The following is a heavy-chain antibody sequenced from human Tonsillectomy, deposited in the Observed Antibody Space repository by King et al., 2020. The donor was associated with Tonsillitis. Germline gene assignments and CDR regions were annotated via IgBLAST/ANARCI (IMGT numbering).Heavy chain of an antibody. V-gene: IGHV4-59*01. CDR2: SYYSGST. CDR3: ASVGSYYYYYMDV. J-gene: IGHJ6*03. Sequence: QLQLQESGPGLVKPSETLSLTCTVSGGSINNYYWSWIRQPPGNGLEWIGSSYYSGSTTYNPSLKSRVTISVDTSKNQFSLKLSSVTAADTAVYYCASVGSYYYYYMDVWGKGTTVTVSS. CDR1: GGSINNYY.